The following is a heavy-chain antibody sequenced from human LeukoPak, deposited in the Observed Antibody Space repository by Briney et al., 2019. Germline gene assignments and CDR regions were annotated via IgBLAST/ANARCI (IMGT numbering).Heavy chain of an antibody. D-gene: IGHD3-10*01. CDR3: ARISDYYGSGSYLTDAFDI. CDR1: GYSFTSHW. V-gene: IGHV5-51*01. CDR2: IYPGDSDT. J-gene: IGHJ3*02. Sequence: GESLKISCKGSGYSFTSHWIGWVRQMPGKGLEWMGIIYPGDSDTRYSPSFQGQVTISADKSISTAYLQWSSLKASDTAMYYCARISDYYGSGSYLTDAFDIWGQGTMVTVSS.